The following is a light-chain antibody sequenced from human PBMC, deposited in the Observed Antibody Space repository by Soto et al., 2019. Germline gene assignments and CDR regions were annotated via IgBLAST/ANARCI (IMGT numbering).Light chain of an antibody. V-gene: IGKV3-15*01. CDR3: QQYNNWPPVT. J-gene: IGKJ4*01. CDR1: QSVSSN. Sequence: EVVMTQSPATLSVSPGDRATLSCRASQSVSSNLAWYQQKPSQAPRLLIYGASTRATGIPARFSGSGSGTEFTLTISSLQSEDFAIYYCQQYNNWPPVTFGGGTKVEIK. CDR2: GAS.